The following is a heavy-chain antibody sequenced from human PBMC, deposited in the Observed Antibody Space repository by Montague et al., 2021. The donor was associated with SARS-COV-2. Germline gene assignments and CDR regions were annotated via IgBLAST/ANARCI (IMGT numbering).Heavy chain of an antibody. D-gene: IGHD2-2*01. V-gene: IGHV4-59*08. CDR3: ARRGLGYCSSTSGQNAFDL. Sequence: SETLSLTCTVSGGSISSYYWCWIRLPPGKGLEWIGYIYYSGSTNSNPSLTSRVTISVDTSKNQFSLMLSSVTAAATAVYYCARRGLGYCSSTSGQNAFDLWGQGTMVTVSS. CDR1: GGSISSYY. CDR2: IYYSGST. J-gene: IGHJ3*01.